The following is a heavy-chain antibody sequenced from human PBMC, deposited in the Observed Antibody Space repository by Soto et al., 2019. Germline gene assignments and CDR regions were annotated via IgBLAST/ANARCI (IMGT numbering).Heavy chain of an antibody. J-gene: IGHJ3*02. Sequence: GGSLRLSCAASGFTFSSYSMNWVRQAPGKGLEWVSSISSSSSYIYYADSVKGRFTISRDNAKNSLYLQMNSLRAEDTAVYYCARVRRTVADAFDIWGQGTMVT. CDR3: ARVRRTVADAFDI. V-gene: IGHV3-21*01. CDR2: ISSSSSYI. CDR1: GFTFSSYS. D-gene: IGHD1-1*01.